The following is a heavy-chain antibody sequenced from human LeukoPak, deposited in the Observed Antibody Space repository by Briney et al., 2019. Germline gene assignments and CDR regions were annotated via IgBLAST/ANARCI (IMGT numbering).Heavy chain of an antibody. J-gene: IGHJ6*03. CDR1: GYTFTSYD. CDR3: ARGAYGGSYLYYYYYMDV. V-gene: IGHV1-8*03. CDR2: MNPNSGNT. D-gene: IGHD1-26*01. Sequence: ASVKVSCKASGYTFTSYDINWVRQATGQGLEWMGWMNPNSGNTGYAQKFQGRVTITRNTSISTAYMELSSLRSEGTAVYYCARGAYGGSYLYYYYYMDVWGKGTTVTVSS.